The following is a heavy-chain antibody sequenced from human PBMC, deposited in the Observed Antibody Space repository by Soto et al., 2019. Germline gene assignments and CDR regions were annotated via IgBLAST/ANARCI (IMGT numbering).Heavy chain of an antibody. CDR1: GGSFSGYY. J-gene: IGHJ4*02. CDR3: ARAGRAAGTEDY. Sequence: SENLSLTCAVYGGSFSGYYWSWIRQPPGKGLEWIGEINHSGSTNYNPSLKSRVTISVDTSKNQFSLKLSSVTAADTAVYYCARAGRAAGTEDYWGQGTLVTVS. D-gene: IGHD6-13*01. CDR2: INHSGST. V-gene: IGHV4-34*01.